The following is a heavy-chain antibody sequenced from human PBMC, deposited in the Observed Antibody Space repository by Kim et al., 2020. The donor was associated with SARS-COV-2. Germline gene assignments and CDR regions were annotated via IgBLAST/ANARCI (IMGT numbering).Heavy chain of an antibody. D-gene: IGHD3-10*01. Sequence: APVKGRFTISRDDSKNTLYLQMNSLKTEDTAVYYCTTDLFDGSGSYYLDYWGQGTLVTVSS. V-gene: IGHV3-15*01. J-gene: IGHJ4*02. CDR3: TTDLFDGSGSYYLDY.